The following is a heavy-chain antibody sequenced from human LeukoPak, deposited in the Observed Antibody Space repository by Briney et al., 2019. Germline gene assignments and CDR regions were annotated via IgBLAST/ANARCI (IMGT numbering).Heavy chain of an antibody. CDR2: ISGSSSYI. V-gene: IGHV3-21*01. Sequence: GGSLRLSCAASGFTFSSYSMNWVRQAPGKGLEWVSSISGSSSYIYYADSVKGRFTISRHNAKNSLYLQMNSLRAEDTAVYYCARETKGNYYDSRGPRGFDIWGQGTMVTVSS. CDR3: ARETKGNYYDSRGPRGFDI. CDR1: GFTFSSYS. D-gene: IGHD3-22*01. J-gene: IGHJ3*02.